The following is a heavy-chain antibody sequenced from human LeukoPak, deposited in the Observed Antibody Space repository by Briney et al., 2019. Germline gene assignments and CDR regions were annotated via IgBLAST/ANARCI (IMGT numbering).Heavy chain of an antibody. CDR3: ARGAAGPPAKYYFDY. CDR1: GFTFSSYS. J-gene: IGHJ4*02. D-gene: IGHD6-19*01. CDR2: ISSSSSYI. V-gene: IGHV3-21*01. Sequence: GGSLRLSCAASGFTFSSYSMNWVRQAPGKGLEWVSSISSSSSYIYYADSVKGRFTISRDNAKNSLYLQMNSLRAEDTAVYYWARGAAGPPAKYYFDYWGQGTLVTVSS.